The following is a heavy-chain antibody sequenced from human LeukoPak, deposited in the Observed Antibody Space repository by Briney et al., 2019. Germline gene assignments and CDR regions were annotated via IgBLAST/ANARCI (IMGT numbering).Heavy chain of an antibody. CDR1: GGSISSSNW. Sequence: PSETLSLTCAVSGGSISSSNWWSWVRQPPGKGLEWIGEIYHSGSTNYNPSLKSRVTISVDKSKNQFSLKLSSVTAADTAVYYCARDGRYFDWLPETHYYYMDVWGKGTTVTVSS. CDR2: IYHSGST. D-gene: IGHD3-9*01. J-gene: IGHJ6*03. V-gene: IGHV4-4*02. CDR3: ARDGRYFDWLPETHYYYMDV.